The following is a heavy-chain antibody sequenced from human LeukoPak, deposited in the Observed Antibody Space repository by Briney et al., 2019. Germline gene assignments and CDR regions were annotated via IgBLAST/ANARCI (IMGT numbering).Heavy chain of an antibody. CDR3: ARDGRVGATRLNI. CDR1: GLTVSSNY. D-gene: IGHD1-26*01. J-gene: IGHJ3*02. V-gene: IGHV3-66*02. CDR2: IYSDDST. Sequence: GGSLRLSCAASGLTVSSNYMSWVRQAPGKGLEWVSVIYSDDSTYYADSVRGRFTIYRDNSKNTLYLQMNSLRAEDTAVYYCARDGRVGATRLNIWGQGTMVTVSS.